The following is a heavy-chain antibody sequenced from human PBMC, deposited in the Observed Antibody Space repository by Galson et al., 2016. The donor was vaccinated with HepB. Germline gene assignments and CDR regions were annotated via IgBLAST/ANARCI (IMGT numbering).Heavy chain of an antibody. J-gene: IGHJ4*02. CDR1: GFSLSTTRQR. CDR2: THWDDDN. CDR3: VYSPPGRGFSYGYFDY. D-gene: IGHD5-18*01. V-gene: IGHV2-5*02. Sequence: PALVKPTQTLTLTCRPSGFSLSTTRQRVGWVRHAPGRALVWLSLTHWDDDNRSSPSLGSRLPLTTDAFKTQVVLTLTNTAPADTATYFCVYSPPGRGFSYGYFDYWGQGILVTVSS.